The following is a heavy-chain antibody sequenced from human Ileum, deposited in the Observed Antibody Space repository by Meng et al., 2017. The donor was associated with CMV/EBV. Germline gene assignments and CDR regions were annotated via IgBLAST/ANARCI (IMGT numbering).Heavy chain of an antibody. J-gene: IGHJ4*02. D-gene: IGHD5-24*01. V-gene: IGHV3-74*01. Sequence: GGSLRLSCAASGFTFSSYWMHWVRQAPGKGLVWVSRINSDVSSTSYADSVKGRFTISRDNAKNTLYLQMNSLRAEDTAVYYCARFPWPTGPDGYKTVDYWGQGTLVTVSS. CDR3: ARFPWPTGPDGYKTVDY. CDR1: GFTFSSYW. CDR2: INSDVSST.